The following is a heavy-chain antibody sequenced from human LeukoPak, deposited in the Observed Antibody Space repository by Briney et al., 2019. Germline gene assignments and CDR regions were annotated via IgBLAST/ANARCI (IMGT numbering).Heavy chain of an antibody. CDR1: GGSISSYY. J-gene: IGHJ4*02. CDR2: IYYSGST. D-gene: IGHD3-22*01. V-gene: IGHV4-59*08. Sequence: SETLSLTCTVSGGSISSYYWSWIRQPPGKGLEWIGYIYYSGSTNYNPSLKSRVTISVDTSKNQFSLKLSSVTAADTAVYYCARHAHTYYYDSSGYYYDYWRQGTLVTVSS. CDR3: ARHAHTYYYDSSGYYYDY.